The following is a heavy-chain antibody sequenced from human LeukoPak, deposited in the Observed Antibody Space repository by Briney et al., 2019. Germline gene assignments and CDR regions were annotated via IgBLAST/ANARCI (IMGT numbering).Heavy chain of an antibody. V-gene: IGHV4-59*12. J-gene: IGHJ5*02. CDR1: GVSISNYY. Sequence: PSETLSLTCAVSGVSISNYYLSWIRQPPGKGLEWIGHIYFIGNTNYNASLKSRVTISLDTSKNQFSLQLNSVTPEDTAVYYCARELGGYDILTGYYRGGRWFDPWGQGTLVTVSS. CDR3: ARELGGYDILTGYYRGGRWFDP. D-gene: IGHD3-9*01. CDR2: IYFIGNT.